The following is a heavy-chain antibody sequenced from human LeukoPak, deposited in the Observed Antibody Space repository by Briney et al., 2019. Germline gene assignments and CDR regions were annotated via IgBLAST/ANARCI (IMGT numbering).Heavy chain of an antibody. Sequence: ASVKVSCKASGYTFTSYYMHWVRQAPGQGLEWMGIINPSGGSTSYAQKFQGRATMTRDTSTSTVYMELSSLRSEDTAVYYCARRKPNYDILTGGFDYWGQGTLVTVSS. CDR1: GYTFTSYY. J-gene: IGHJ4*02. CDR3: ARRKPNYDILTGGFDY. V-gene: IGHV1-46*01. CDR2: INPSGGST. D-gene: IGHD3-9*01.